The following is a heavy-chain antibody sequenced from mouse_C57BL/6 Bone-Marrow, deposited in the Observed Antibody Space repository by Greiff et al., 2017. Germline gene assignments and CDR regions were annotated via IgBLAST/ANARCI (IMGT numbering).Heavy chain of an antibody. CDR3: ASRDGYYVWFAY. V-gene: IGHV1-19*01. CDR1: GYTSTDYY. Sequence: VQLQQSGPVLVKPGASVKMSCKASGYTSTDYYMNWVKQSHGKSLEWIGVINPYNGGTSYNQKFKGKATLTVDKSSSTAYMELNSLTSEDSAVYYCASRDGYYVWFAYWGQGTLVTVSA. D-gene: IGHD2-3*01. J-gene: IGHJ3*01. CDR2: INPYNGGT.